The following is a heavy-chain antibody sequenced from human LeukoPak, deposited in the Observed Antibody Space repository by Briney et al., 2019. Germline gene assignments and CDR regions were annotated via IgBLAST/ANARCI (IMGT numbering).Heavy chain of an antibody. CDR3: ARSNYYTVDV. V-gene: IGHV3-74*01. Sequence: GGSLRLSCVASGFTFSSYWMHWVRQAPGKGLVWVSRINSDGSSTSYADSVKGRFTISRDNAKNSLYLQMNSLRADDTAVYYCARSNYYTVDVWGQGTAVTVSS. CDR1: GFTFSSYW. J-gene: IGHJ6*02. CDR2: INSDGSST.